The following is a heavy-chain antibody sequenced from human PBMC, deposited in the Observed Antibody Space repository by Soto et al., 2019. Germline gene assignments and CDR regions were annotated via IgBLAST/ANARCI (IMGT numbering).Heavy chain of an antibody. CDR3: ARGSFGDFWSGYDNWFDP. D-gene: IGHD3-3*01. V-gene: IGHV4-59*01. CDR1: GGSISSYY. CDR2: IYYSGSP. J-gene: IGHJ5*02. Sequence: SETLSLTCTVSGGSISSYYWSWIRQPPGKGLEWIGYIYYSGSPNYNPSLKSRVTISVDTSKNQFSLKLSSVTAADTAVYYCARGSFGDFWSGYDNWFDPWGQGTLVTVSS.